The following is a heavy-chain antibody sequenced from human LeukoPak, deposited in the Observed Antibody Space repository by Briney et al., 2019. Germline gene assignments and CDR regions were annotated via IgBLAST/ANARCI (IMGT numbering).Heavy chain of an antibody. Sequence: TSQTLSLTCTVSGGSISSGSYYWSWIRQPAGKGLEWIGRIYTSGSTNYNPSLKSRVTISVDTSKNQFSLKLSSVTAADTAVYYCARVFVLRIAPPYWYFDLWGRGTLVTVSS. V-gene: IGHV4-61*02. J-gene: IGHJ2*01. CDR1: GGSISSGSYY. CDR2: IYTSGST. D-gene: IGHD6-13*01. CDR3: ARVFVLRIAPPYWYFDL.